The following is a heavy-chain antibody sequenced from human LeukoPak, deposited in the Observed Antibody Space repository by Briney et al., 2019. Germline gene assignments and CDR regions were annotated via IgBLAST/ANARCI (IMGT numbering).Heavy chain of an antibody. D-gene: IGHD4-17*01. CDR3: ARVSYPGGDYFDY. J-gene: IGHJ4*02. Sequence: TGGSLRLSCAASGFTFSSYSMNWVRQAPGKGLEWVSYISSSSSTIYYADSVKGRFTISRDNGKNSLYLQMNSLRAEDTAVYYCARVSYPGGDYFDYWGQGTLVTVSS. CDR1: GFTFSSYS. CDR2: ISSSSSTI. V-gene: IGHV3-48*01.